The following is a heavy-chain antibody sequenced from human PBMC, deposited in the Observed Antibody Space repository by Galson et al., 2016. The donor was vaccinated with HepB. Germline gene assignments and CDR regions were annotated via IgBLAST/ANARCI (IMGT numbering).Heavy chain of an antibody. CDR1: GDTTSSHA. Sequence: SVKVSCKASGDTTSSHAISWVRQAPGGGLEWMGGIIPVLGKSSYAQKFQGRLTITADESTGTVYMELRSLRSEDSALYYCARDRGGSLLYYYYYGMDVWGTGTPGTVTS. CDR3: ARDRGGSLLYYYYYGMDV. CDR2: IIPVLGKS. V-gene: IGHV1-69*10. J-gene: IGHJ6*04. D-gene: IGHD1-26*01.